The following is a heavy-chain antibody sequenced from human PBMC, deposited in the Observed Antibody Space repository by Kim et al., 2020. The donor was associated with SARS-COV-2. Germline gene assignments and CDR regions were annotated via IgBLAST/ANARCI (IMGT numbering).Heavy chain of an antibody. CDR3: VKDLRPNDSSGYGDY. Sequence: GGSLRLSCAASGFTFDDYVMHWVRQVPGKGLEWVSGITWESGGTGYANSVKGRFTISRDNAKNSLSLQMNSLRPEDTALYYCVKDLRPNDSSGYGDYWGQGILVTVSS. D-gene: IGHD3-22*01. CDR2: ITWESGGT. CDR1: GFTFDDYV. J-gene: IGHJ4*02. V-gene: IGHV3-9*01.